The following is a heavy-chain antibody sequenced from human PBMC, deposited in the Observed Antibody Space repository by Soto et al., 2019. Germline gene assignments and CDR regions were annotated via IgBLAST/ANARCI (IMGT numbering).Heavy chain of an antibody. CDR1: GGSISSYY. CDR3: ARGGVLRYFDWLLTLDY. D-gene: IGHD3-9*01. Sequence: TSETLSLTCTVSGGSISSYYWSWIRQPPGKGLEWIGYIYDSGSTNYNPSLKSRVTISVDTSKNQFSLKLSSVTAADTAVYYCARGGVLRYFDWLLTLDYWGQGTLVTVSS. V-gene: IGHV4-59*12. CDR2: IYDSGST. J-gene: IGHJ4*02.